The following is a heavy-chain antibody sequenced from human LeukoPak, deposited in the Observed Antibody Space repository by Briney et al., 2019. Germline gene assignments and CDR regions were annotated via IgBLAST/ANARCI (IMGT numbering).Heavy chain of an antibody. CDR1: GYTFIGYY. J-gene: IGHJ4*02. D-gene: IGHD5-24*01. Sequence: GASVKVSCKASGYTFIGYYMHWVRQAPGQGVEWMVWINPNSGGTNYAQKFQGRVTMTRDTSISTAYMELSRLRSDDTAVYYCARVRWLQFRYFDYWGQGTLVTVSS. CDR2: INPNSGGT. CDR3: ARVRWLQFRYFDY. V-gene: IGHV1-2*02.